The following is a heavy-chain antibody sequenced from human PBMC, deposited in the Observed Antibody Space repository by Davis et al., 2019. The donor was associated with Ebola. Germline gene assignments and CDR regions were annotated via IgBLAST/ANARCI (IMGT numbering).Heavy chain of an antibody. J-gene: IGHJ6*04. CDR2: TSYDGSNK. Sequence: PGGSLRLSCAASGFTSSSYAMHWVRQAPGKGLEWVAVTSYDGSNKYYADSVKGRFTISRDNSKNTLYLQMNSLRAEDTAVYYCARAGNMREDVGNRVTRAMDVWGKGTTVTVSS. CDR3: ARAGNMREDVGNRVTRAMDV. D-gene: IGHD1-14*01. V-gene: IGHV3-30-3*01. CDR1: GFTSSSYA.